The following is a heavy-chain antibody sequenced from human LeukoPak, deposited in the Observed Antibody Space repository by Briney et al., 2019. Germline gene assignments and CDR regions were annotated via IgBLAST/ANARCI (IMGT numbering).Heavy chain of an antibody. D-gene: IGHD6-13*01. V-gene: IGHV1-2*07. CDR3: ARIGYSSTFDY. J-gene: IGHJ4*02. Sequence: SVKVSCKASGCTFTGYYLHWVRLAPGQGLEWMGWINANTGGTNYAHKFQGKFTMTRDTSITTVYMELSRLAFDDTAVYFCARIGYSSTFDYWGQGTLVTVSS. CDR1: GCTFTGYY. CDR2: INANTGGT.